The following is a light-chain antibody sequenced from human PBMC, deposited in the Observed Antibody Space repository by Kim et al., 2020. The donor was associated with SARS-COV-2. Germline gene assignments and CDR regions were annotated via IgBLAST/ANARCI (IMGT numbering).Light chain of an antibody. CDR2: KAS. CDR3: QQYNSFPWT. J-gene: IGKJ1*01. V-gene: IGKV1-5*03. CDR1: QSVGDW. Sequence: DIQMTQSPSTLSTSVGDRVTINCRANQSVGDWLAWYQQTPGKAPKVLISKASNLESGIPSRFSGSQFETEFTLTISSLQPDDSATYYCQQYNSFPWTFGQGTKVDIK.